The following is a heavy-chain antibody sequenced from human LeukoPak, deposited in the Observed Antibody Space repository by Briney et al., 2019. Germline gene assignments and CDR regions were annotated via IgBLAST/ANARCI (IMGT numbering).Heavy chain of an antibody. V-gene: IGHV4-34*01. CDR2: INHSGST. CDR1: GGSFSGYY. CDR3: ARPPYDYVWGSYRYTGQLFDY. J-gene: IGHJ4*02. D-gene: IGHD3-16*02. Sequence: SETLSLTCAVYGGSFSGYYWSWIRQPPGKGLEWIGEINHSGSTNYNPSLKSRVTISVDTSKNQFSLKLSSVTAADTAVYYCARPPYDYVWGSYRYTGQLFDYWGQGTLVTVSS.